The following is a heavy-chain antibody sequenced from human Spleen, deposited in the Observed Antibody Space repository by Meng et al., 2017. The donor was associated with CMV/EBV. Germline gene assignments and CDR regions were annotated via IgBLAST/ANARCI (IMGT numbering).Heavy chain of an antibody. CDR2: IYYSGST. CDR1: GGSVSSGSYY. D-gene: IGHD2-2*01. CDR3: ARMIEYCSSTNCFEYYFDY. Sequence: GSLRLSCTVSGGSVSSGSYYWSWIRQPPGKGLEWIGYIYYSGSTNYNPSLKSRVTISVDTSKNQFSLKLSSVTAADTAVYYCARMIEYCSSTNCFEYYFDYWGQGTLVTVSS. J-gene: IGHJ4*02. V-gene: IGHV4-61*01.